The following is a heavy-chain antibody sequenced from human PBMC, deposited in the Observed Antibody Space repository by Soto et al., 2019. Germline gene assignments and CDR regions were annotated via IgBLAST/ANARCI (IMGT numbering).Heavy chain of an antibody. D-gene: IGHD3-10*01. CDR3: ARVLYYGSGSYSPYGMDV. Sequence: QVQLVQTGAEVKKPGSSVKVSCKTSGVSFNNNGIGWVRQAPGHGLEWMGGVSPPFRTSNYARKFQGRISITADASTGTVNMELSSLTFEDTAQYYSARVLYYGSGSYSPYGMDVWGQGTTVTVSS. CDR1: GVSFNNNG. J-gene: IGHJ6*02. V-gene: IGHV1-69*01. CDR2: VSPPFRTS.